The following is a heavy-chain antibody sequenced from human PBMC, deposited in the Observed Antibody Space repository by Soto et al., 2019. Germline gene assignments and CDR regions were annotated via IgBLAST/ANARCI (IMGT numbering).Heavy chain of an antibody. CDR2: IYYSGST. CDR1: GGSISSSSYY. V-gene: IGHV4-39*01. Sequence: QLQLQESGPGLVKPSETLSLTCTVSGGSISSSSYYWGWIRQPPGKGLEWIGSIYYSGSTYYNPSLKSRVTISVDTSKNQFSLKLSSVTAADTAVYYCARLAADEDYYYYMDVWGKGTTVTVSS. J-gene: IGHJ6*03. CDR3: ARLAADEDYYYYMDV. D-gene: IGHD6-13*01.